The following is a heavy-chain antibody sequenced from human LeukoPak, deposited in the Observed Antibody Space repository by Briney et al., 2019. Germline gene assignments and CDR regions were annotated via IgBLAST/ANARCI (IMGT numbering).Heavy chain of an antibody. CDR1: GGSFSGYY. D-gene: IGHD6-19*01. J-gene: IGHJ6*02. V-gene: IGHV4-59*01. CDR2: IYYSGST. Sequence: PSETLSLTCAVYGGSFSGYYWSWIRQPPGKGLEWIGYIYYSGSTNYNPSLKSRVTISVDTSKNQFSLKLSSVTAADTAVYYCARDGAVAGNDYYYYYGMDVWGQGTTVTVSS. CDR3: ARDGAVAGNDYYYYYGMDV.